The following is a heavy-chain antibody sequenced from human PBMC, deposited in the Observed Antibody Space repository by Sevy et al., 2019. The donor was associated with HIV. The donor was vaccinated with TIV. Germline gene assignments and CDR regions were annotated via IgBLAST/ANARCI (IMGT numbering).Heavy chain of an antibody. V-gene: IGHV3-23*01. Sequence: GGSLRLSCEVSGFTFGYFAMSWVRQAPGKGLEWVSGISPNGATSHYAASVRGRFTISRDNSKNRMYLQMSSLGAEDTAQYYCAKDTSGWYDALDQWGQGTLVIVSS. CDR3: AKDTSGWYDALDQ. D-gene: IGHD6-19*01. J-gene: IGHJ4*02. CDR1: GFTFGYFA. CDR2: ISPNGATS.